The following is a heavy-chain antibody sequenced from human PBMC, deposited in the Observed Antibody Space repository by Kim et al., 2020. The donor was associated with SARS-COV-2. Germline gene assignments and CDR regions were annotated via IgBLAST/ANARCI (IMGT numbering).Heavy chain of an antibody. CDR1: GGSISSSSYY. CDR3: ARDKPWFDP. CDR2: IYYSGST. V-gene: IGHV4-39*07. Sequence: SETLSLTCTVSGGSISSSSYYWGWIRQPPGKGLEWIGNIYYSGSTHYNPSLKSRVTISLDTSKNQFSLKLSSVTAADTAVYYCARDKPWFDPWGQGTLVTVSS. J-gene: IGHJ5*02.